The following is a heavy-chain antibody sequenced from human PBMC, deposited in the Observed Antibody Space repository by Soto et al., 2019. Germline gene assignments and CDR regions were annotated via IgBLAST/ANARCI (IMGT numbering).Heavy chain of an antibody. J-gene: IGHJ4*02. CDR1: GFTFSSYG. CDR2: ISYDGSNK. Sequence: QVQLVESGGGVVQPGRSLRLSCAASGFTFSSYGMHWVREDPGKGLEWVAVISYDGSNKYYADSVKGRFTISRDNSKNALYLQMNSLRAEDTAVYYCAKVLRDGYDPFYYWGQGTLVTVSS. CDR3: AKVLRDGYDPFYY. V-gene: IGHV3-30*18. D-gene: IGHD5-12*01.